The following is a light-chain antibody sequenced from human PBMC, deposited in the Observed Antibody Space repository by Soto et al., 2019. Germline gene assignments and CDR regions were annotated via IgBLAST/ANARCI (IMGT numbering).Light chain of an antibody. Sequence: QSALTQPSSLSGSPGQSITISCPGTNSDVGGYNYVSWYQQHPGKAPKLMIYEVSNRPSGVSNRFSGSKSGNTASLTISGLQAEDEADYYCSSYTSGSTLVFGTGTKVTVL. J-gene: IGLJ1*01. V-gene: IGLV2-14*01. CDR2: EVS. CDR3: SSYTSGSTLV. CDR1: NSDVGGYNY.